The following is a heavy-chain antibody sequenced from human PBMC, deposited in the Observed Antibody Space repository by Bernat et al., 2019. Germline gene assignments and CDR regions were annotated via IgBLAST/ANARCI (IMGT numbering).Heavy chain of an antibody. CDR1: GFTFSSYG. J-gene: IGHJ4*02. CDR2: IWYDGSNK. V-gene: IGHV3-33*01. CDR3: ARSDYDILTGYYLHGTSFDY. Sequence: QVQLVESGGGVVQPGRSLRLSCAASGFTFSSYGMHWVRQAPGKGLEWVAVIWYDGSNKYYADSVKGRFTISRDNSKNTLYLQMNSLRAEDTAVYYCARSDYDILTGYYLHGTSFDYWGGNPGHRLL. D-gene: IGHD3-9*01.